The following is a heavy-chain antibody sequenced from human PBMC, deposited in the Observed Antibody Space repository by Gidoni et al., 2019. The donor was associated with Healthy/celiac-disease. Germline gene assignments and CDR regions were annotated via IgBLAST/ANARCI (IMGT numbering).Heavy chain of an antibody. D-gene: IGHD3-3*01. Sequence: EVQLLESGGGLVQPGGSLRLSCAASGFTFSSYAMSWVRQAPGTGLEWVSAISGSGGSTYYADSVKGRFTISRDNSKNTLYLQMNSLRAEDTAVYYCAKDLQPGPDTIFGPFDYWGQGTLVTVSS. CDR2: ISGSGGST. J-gene: IGHJ4*02. V-gene: IGHV3-23*01. CDR1: GFTFSSYA. CDR3: AKDLQPGPDTIFGPFDY.